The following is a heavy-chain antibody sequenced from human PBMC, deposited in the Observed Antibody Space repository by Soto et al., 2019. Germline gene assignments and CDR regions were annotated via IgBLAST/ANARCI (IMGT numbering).Heavy chain of an antibody. CDR2: IIPIFGTA. D-gene: IGHD3-16*02. J-gene: IGHJ4*02. CDR3: ASNHYVWGSSRYTVGDY. CDR1: GGTFSSYA. V-gene: IGHV1-69*12. Sequence: QVQLVQSGAEVKKPGSSVKVSCKASGGTFSSYAISWVRQAPGQGREWMGGIIPIFGTANYAQKFQGRVTITADESTSTAYMELSSLRSEVTAVYYCASNHYVWGSSRYTVGDYWGQGTLVTVSS.